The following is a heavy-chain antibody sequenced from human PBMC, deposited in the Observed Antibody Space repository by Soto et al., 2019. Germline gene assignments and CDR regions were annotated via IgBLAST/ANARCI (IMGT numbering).Heavy chain of an antibody. Sequence: PSETLSLTCTVSGGSISSYYWSWIRQPPGKGLEWIGYIYYSGSTNYNPSLKSRVTISVDTSKNQFSLKLSSVTAADSAVYFCARLEGLATTSYYFDFWGPGALVTISS. V-gene: IGHV4-59*08. D-gene: IGHD3-9*01. CDR2: IYYSGST. CDR3: ARLEGLATTSYYFDF. J-gene: IGHJ4*02. CDR1: GGSISSYY.